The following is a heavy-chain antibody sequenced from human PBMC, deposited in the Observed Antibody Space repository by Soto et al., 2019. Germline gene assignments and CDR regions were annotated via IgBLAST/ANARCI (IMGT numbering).Heavy chain of an antibody. CDR3: VRGDVFDI. CDR2: IYSTGNA. CDR1: NGSITGYY. Sequence: QVRLQESGPGLVKPSEPLSLRCTVSNGSITGYYWSWVRQPAGKGLEWIGRIYSTGNANYNPSLKSRVTMSVDTSQNRFSLELTSVTAADTAMYYCVRGDVFDIWGRGTQVTVSS. V-gene: IGHV4-4*07. J-gene: IGHJ3*02. D-gene: IGHD3-10*01.